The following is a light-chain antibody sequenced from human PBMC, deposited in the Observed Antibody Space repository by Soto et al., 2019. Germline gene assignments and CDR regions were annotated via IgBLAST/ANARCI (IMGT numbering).Light chain of an antibody. Sequence: QSALTQPSSASGTPGQRVTISCSGSSSNIRSYTVNWYKQVPGTAPKLLIYSNDRRPSRVPDRFSGSKSGTSASLAISGLQSEDEADYYCAAWDDSLNGYVFGTGTKLTVL. CDR2: SND. J-gene: IGLJ1*01. CDR3: AAWDDSLNGYV. V-gene: IGLV1-44*01. CDR1: SSNIRSYT.